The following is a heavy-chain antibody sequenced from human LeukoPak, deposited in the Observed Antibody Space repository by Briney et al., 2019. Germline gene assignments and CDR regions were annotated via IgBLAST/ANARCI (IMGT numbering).Heavy chain of an antibody. Sequence: GASVTVSCKASGYTFTSYDINWVRQATGQGLEWMGWMNPNSGNTGYAQKFQGRVTMTRDTSTGTVYMEMSSLRFEDTAVYYCTRSGIVGAPGDFDYWGQGTLVTVSS. J-gene: IGHJ4*02. CDR2: MNPNSGNT. CDR3: TRSGIVGAPGDFDY. CDR1: GYTFTSYD. V-gene: IGHV1-8*01. D-gene: IGHD1-26*01.